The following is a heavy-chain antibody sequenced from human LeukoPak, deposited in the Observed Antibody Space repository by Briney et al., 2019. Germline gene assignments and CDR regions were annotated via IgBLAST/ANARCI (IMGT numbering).Heavy chain of an antibody. CDR3: AGPGRKITYYYYYMDV. CDR1: GFTFSSYS. CDR2: ISSSSSYI. V-gene: IGHV3-21*01. D-gene: IGHD3-16*01. J-gene: IGHJ6*03. Sequence: GGSLRLSCAASGFTFSSYSMNWARQAPGKGLEWVSSISSSSSYIYYADSVKGRFTISRDNAKNSLYLQMNSLRAEDTAVYYCAGPGRKITYYYYYMDVWGKGTTVTVSS.